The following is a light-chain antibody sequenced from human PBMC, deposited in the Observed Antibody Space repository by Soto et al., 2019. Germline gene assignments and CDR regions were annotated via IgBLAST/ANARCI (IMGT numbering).Light chain of an antibody. CDR3: SSYTSSSTPVV. CDR1: SSDVGGYNY. J-gene: IGLJ2*01. V-gene: IGLV2-14*01. CDR2: DVS. Sequence: VLTQPASVSGSPGQSITISCTGTSSDVGGYNYVSWYQQHPGKAPKLMIYDVSNRPSGVSNRFSGSKSGNTASLTISGLQAEDEADYYCSSYTSSSTPVVFGGGTKVTVL.